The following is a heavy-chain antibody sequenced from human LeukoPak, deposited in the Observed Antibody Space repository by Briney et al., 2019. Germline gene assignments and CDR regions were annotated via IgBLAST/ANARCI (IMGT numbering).Heavy chain of an antibody. CDR1: GFTFSSYW. D-gene: IGHD3-3*01. J-gene: IGHJ4*02. CDR3: ARDSVEWYIFDY. CDR2: TNRDGSST. V-gene: IGHV3-74*01. Sequence: GGSLTLSCAASGFTFSSYWMHWVRQPPGKGPVWVARTNRDGSSTAYADSVKGRFTISKDNAKNELYVLMNSLRAEDTVVYYCARDSVEWYIFDYWGQGTLVTVSS.